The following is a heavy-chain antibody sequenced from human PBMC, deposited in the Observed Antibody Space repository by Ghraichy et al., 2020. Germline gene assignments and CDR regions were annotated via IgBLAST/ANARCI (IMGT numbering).Heavy chain of an antibody. Sequence: GGSLRLSCAASGFTFSSYGMHWVRQAPGKGLEWVAVISYDGSNKYYADSVKGRFTISRDNSKNTLYLQMNSLRAEDTAVYYCAKGGSSIAAFDAFDIWGQGTMVTVSS. CDR2: ISYDGSNK. V-gene: IGHV3-30*18. J-gene: IGHJ3*02. CDR1: GFTFSSYG. CDR3: AKGGSSIAAFDAFDI. D-gene: IGHD6-6*01.